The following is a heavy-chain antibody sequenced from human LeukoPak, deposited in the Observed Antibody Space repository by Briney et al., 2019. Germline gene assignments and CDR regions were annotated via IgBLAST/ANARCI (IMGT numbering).Heavy chain of an antibody. D-gene: IGHD5/OR15-5a*01. V-gene: IGHV3-11*01. CDR1: GFTFSDYY. CDR3: ARDRSRSTFDF. Sequence: GGSLRLSCAASGFTFSDYYMGWNRQAPGKGLEWVSYISSSGSTMYYADSVKGRFTISRDNAKNSLSLQMSSLRAADTAVYYCARDRSRSTFDFWGQGTLVTVSS. J-gene: IGHJ4*02. CDR2: ISSSGSTM.